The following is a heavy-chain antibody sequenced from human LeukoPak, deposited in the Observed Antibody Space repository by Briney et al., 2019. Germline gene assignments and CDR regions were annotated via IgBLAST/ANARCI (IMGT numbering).Heavy chain of an antibody. V-gene: IGHV3-64*01. D-gene: IGHD2-2*01. CDR1: GFTFSSYA. CDR3: ARGLSPSYYFDY. CDR2: ISGNGGNT. J-gene: IGHJ4*02. Sequence: PGRSLRLSCAASGFTFSSYAMQWVRQAPGGGLEYVSAISGNGGNTYYANSVKGRFTISRDNSKNTLYLHIGSLRAEDMAVYYCARGLSPSYYFDYWGQGTLVTVSS.